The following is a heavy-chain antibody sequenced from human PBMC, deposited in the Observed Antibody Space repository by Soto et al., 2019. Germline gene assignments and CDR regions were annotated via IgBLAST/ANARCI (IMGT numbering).Heavy chain of an antibody. J-gene: IGHJ3*02. Sequence: GGSLRLSCAASGFTFSNYAMTWVRQAPGKGLEWVSGISGSGSSIYYADSVKGRFTISRDNSKNTLYLQMNSLRAEDTAVYYCAKDGSLDVVVVAATGFVSFDIWGQGTMVTVSS. V-gene: IGHV3-23*01. CDR1: GFTFSNYA. CDR3: AKDGSLDVVVVAATGFVSFDI. CDR2: ISGSGSSI. D-gene: IGHD2-15*01.